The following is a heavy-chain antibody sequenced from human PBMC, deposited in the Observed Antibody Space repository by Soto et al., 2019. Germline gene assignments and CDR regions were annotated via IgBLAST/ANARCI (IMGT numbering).Heavy chain of an antibody. Sequence: SETLSLTCAVYGGSFSGYYLSWIRKPPGKGLEWIGEINHSGNTNYNPSLKSRVTISVDKSKNQFSLKLSSVTAADTAVYYCASQGLPYFDWSPTPLYFMDVWGKGTTVTVSS. CDR2: INHSGNT. J-gene: IGHJ6*03. CDR3: ASQGLPYFDWSPTPLYFMDV. V-gene: IGHV4-34*01. D-gene: IGHD3-9*01. CDR1: GGSFSGYY.